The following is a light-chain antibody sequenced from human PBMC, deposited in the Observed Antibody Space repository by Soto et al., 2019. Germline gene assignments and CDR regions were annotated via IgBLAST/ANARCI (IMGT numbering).Light chain of an antibody. CDR2: SAS. Sequence: DIQLTQSPSFLSASVGDRVTITCRASQGISSWLAWYQQKPGKAPKLLIHSASTLQSGVPSRFSGRGSGTDFSLTISSLQPEDFATYFCQQANSFPLTFGGGTKVDIK. J-gene: IGKJ4*01. V-gene: IGKV1-12*01. CDR1: QGISSW. CDR3: QQANSFPLT.